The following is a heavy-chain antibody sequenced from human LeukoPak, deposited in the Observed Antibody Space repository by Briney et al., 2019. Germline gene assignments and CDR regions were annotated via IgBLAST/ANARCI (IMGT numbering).Heavy chain of an antibody. CDR2: IRYDESNK. D-gene: IGHD4-17*01. CDR1: VFTLSNYG. Sequence: GGSLRLSCAASVFTLSNYGIHWVRQAPGKGLEWVAFIRYDESNKYYADSVKGRFTISRDNSKNTQYLQMNSLRAEDTAIYYCVKETYGVWGQGTLVTVSA. V-gene: IGHV3-30*02. J-gene: IGHJ4*02. CDR3: VKETYGV.